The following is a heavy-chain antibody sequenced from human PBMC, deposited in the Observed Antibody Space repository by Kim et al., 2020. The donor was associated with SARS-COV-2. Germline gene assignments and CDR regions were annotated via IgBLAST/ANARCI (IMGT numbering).Heavy chain of an antibody. CDR1: GGSISSYY. V-gene: IGHV4-59*13. D-gene: IGHD3-22*01. Sequence: SETLSLTCTVSGGSISSYYWSWIRQPPGKGLEWIGYIYYSGSTNYNPSLKSRVTISVDTSKNQFSLKLSSVTAADTAVYYCARGYYDSSGSPIGYWGQGTLVTVSS. CDR3: ARGYYDSSGSPIGY. CDR2: IYYSGST. J-gene: IGHJ4*02.